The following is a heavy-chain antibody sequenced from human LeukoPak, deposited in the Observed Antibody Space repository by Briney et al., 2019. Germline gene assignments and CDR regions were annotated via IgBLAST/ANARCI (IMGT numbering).Heavy chain of an antibody. J-gene: IGHJ4*02. CDR2: ISSSSSTI. D-gene: IGHD2-15*01. CDR1: GFTFSSYS. CDR3: AICSFDY. V-gene: IGHV3-48*04. Sequence: GGSLRLSCAASGFTFSSYSMNWVRQAPGKGLEWVSCISSSSSTIHYADSVKGRFTISRDNAKNSLYLQMNSLRAEDTAVYYCAICSFDYWGQGTLVTVSS.